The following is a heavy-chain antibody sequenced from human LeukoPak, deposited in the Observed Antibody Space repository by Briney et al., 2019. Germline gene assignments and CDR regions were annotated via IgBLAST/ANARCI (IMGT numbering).Heavy chain of an antibody. D-gene: IGHD1-26*01. CDR1: GYTFTSYY. V-gene: IGHV1-69*13. J-gene: IGHJ6*03. Sequence: SVKVSCKASGYTFTSYYMHWVRQAPGQGLEWMGGIIPIFGTANYAQKFQGRVTITADESTSTAYMELSSLRSEDTAVYYCARGADYSGSYYNYYYYMDVWGKGTTVTVSS. CDR2: IIPIFGTA. CDR3: ARGADYSGSYYNYYYYMDV.